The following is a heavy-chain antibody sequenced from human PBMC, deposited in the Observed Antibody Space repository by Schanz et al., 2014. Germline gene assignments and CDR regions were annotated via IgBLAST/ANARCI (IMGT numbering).Heavy chain of an antibody. J-gene: IGHJ4*02. D-gene: IGHD6-13*01. CDR1: GFIFSSYN. Sequence: EVQLVESGGGLVKPGGSLRLSCVASGFIFSSYNMNWVRQSPGKGLEWVGRITNKPNNYNTEYAASVKGRFTISRDDSRNSLYLQMSSLRSEDTAVYYCASSGAGYSSSWDFDYWGQGTLVTVSS. CDR3: ASSGAGYSSSWDFDY. CDR2: ITNKPNNYNT. V-gene: IGHV3-72*01.